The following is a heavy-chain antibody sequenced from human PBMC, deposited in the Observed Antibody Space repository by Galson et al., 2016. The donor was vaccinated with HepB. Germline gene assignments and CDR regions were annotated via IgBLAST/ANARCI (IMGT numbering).Heavy chain of an antibody. D-gene: IGHD4-17*01. CDR3: ARDYIMMTVTWGPDY. CDR1: GFTFSRFG. Sequence: SLRLSCAASGFTFSRFGFHWVRQAPGKGLEWVAAISYDGSYKFYADSVRGRFTISRDNSEDTVYLQMNSLRAEDTAVYYCARDYIMMTVTWGPDYWGQGTLVSVSS. V-gene: IGHV3-30*03. J-gene: IGHJ4*02. CDR2: ISYDGSYK.